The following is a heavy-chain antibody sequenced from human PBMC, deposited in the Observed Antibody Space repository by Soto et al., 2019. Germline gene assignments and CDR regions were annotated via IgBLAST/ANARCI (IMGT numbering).Heavy chain of an antibody. CDR2: IYYSGST. V-gene: IGHV4-59*01. CDR3: ARERDHYYFVS. CDR1: GGSISSYY. Sequence: PSQTLSLTCTVSGGSISSYYCSWIRQLPGKGLEWIGYIYYSGSTNYNPSLKSRVTISVDTSKNQFSLKLSSVTAAATAVYYCARERDHYYFVSWGEGALVTVSS. J-gene: IGHJ4*02.